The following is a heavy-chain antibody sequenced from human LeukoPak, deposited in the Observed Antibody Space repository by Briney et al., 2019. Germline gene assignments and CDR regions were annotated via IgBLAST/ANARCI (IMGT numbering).Heavy chain of an antibody. D-gene: IGHD2-15*01. J-gene: IGHJ5*02. Sequence: GGSLRLSCAASGFTFSTYWMSWVRQAPGKGLEWVATISQDGSEKYYVDSVKGRFTISRDNAKNSLYLQMNSLRAEDTAVYYCARADIVVVVAAFDPWGQGTLVTVSS. V-gene: IGHV3-7*02. CDR1: GFTFSTYW. CDR2: ISQDGSEK. CDR3: ARADIVVVVAAFDP.